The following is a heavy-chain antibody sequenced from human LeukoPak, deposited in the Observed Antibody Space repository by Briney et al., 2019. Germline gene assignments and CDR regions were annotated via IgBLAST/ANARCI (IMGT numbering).Heavy chain of an antibody. CDR1: GYSFTTYG. J-gene: IGHJ4*02. CDR3: ARDSGIVVVPHYFDY. V-gene: IGHV1-46*01. D-gene: IGHD2-2*01. CDR2: INPSGGST. Sequence: ASVKVSCKASGYSFTTYGISWVRQAPGQGLEWMGIINPSGGSTSYAQKFQGRVTMTRDMSTSTVYMELSSLRSEDTAVYYCARDSGIVVVPHYFDYWGQGTLVTVSS.